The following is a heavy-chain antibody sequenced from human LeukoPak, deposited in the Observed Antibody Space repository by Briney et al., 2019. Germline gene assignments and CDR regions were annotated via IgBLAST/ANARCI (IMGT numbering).Heavy chain of an antibody. CDR1: GFTFSSYA. D-gene: IGHD2-15*01. CDR2: ISYDGSNK. CDR3: ARDAAFSAFNM. Sequence: LSGGSLRLSCAASGFTFSSYAMHWVRQAPGKGLEWVAVISYDGSNKYYADSVKGRFTISRDNSKNTLYLQMNSLRDEDTAVYYCARDAAFSAFNMWGQGTMVTVSS. V-gene: IGHV3-30-3*01. J-gene: IGHJ3*02.